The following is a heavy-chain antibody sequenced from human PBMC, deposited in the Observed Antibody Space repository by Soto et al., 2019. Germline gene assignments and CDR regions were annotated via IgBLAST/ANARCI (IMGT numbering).Heavy chain of an antibody. D-gene: IGHD3-3*01. CDR2: MNPNSGNT. V-gene: IGHV1-8*01. CDR3: ARAYEMYYDFWSGYPGAGY. Sequence: QVQLVQSGAEVKKPGASVKVSCKASGYTFTSYDINWVRQATGQGLEWMGWMNPNSGNTGYAQKFQGRVTMTRNTSISTAYMELSSLRSEDTAVYYCARAYEMYYDFWSGYPGAGYWGQGTLVTVSS. CDR1: GYTFTSYD. J-gene: IGHJ4*02.